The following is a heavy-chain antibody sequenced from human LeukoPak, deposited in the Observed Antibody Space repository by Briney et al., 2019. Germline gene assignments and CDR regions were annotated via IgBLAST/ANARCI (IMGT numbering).Heavy chain of an antibody. CDR2: MHLSGTT. J-gene: IGHJ4*02. CDR1: GGSISSGGYY. V-gene: IGHV4-39*07. Sequence: PSETLSLTCTVSGGSISSGGYYWSWIRQHPGKGLEWIGEMHLSGTTHSNPSVKSRVTISIDKSKNQFFLNLSSVTAADTAVYYCAGLVGRYSSGLYYFYFDYWGQGTLVTVSS. CDR3: AGLVGRYSSGLYYFYFDY. D-gene: IGHD3-22*01.